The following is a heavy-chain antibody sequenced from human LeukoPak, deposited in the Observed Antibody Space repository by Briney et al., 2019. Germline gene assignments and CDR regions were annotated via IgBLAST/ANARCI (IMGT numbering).Heavy chain of an antibody. Sequence: FRKPPGRGLDWIGRIKSKTDGGTTDYAAPVKGEFTISRDDSKNTLYLQINSLKTEDTAVYYCTTGFYFIDVWGKGTTVTGSS. V-gene: IGHV3-15*01. CDR2: IKSKTDGGTT. J-gene: IGHJ6*03. CDR3: TTGFYFIDV.